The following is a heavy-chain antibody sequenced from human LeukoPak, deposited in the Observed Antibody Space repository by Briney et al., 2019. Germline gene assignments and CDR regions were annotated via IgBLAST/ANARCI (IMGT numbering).Heavy chain of an antibody. CDR1: GFTFSSYW. CDR3: ARTSGYSGSYYYYMDV. V-gene: IGHV3-7*01. Sequence: GGTLRLSCAASGFTFSSYWMSWVRQAPGKGLEWVANIKQDGSEKYYVDSVKGRFTISRDNAKNSLYLQMNSLRAEDTAVYYCARTSGYSGSYYYYMDVWGKGITVTVSS. CDR2: IKQDGSEK. D-gene: IGHD1-26*01. J-gene: IGHJ6*03.